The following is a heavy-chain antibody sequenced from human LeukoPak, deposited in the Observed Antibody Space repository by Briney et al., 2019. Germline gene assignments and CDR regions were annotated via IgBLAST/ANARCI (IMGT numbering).Heavy chain of an antibody. D-gene: IGHD3-22*01. J-gene: IGHJ3*02. CDR3: ARVLYYYDSSAYPAAFDI. V-gene: IGHV1-46*01. Sequence: ASVKVSCKASGGTFSSYAISWVRQAPGQGLEWMGIINPSGGSTSYAQKFQGRVTMTRDMSTSTVYMELSSLRSEDTAVYYCARVLYYYDSSAYPAAFDIWGQGTMVTVSS. CDR2: INPSGGST. CDR1: GGTFSSYA.